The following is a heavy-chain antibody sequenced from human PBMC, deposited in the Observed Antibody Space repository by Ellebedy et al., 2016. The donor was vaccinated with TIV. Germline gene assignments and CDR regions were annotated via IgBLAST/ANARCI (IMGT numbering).Heavy chain of an antibody. CDR3: ARAPYNWSYFDS. CDR1: GFPFSTYA. D-gene: IGHD1-20*01. V-gene: IGHV3-33*08. CDR2: IWYDGSNK. Sequence: GGSLRLXXAASGFPFSTYAMSWVRQAPGKGLEWVAFIWYDGSNKFYADSVKGRFTISRDNSKNTLYLQMNSLRAEDTAVYYCARAPYNWSYFDSWGQGTLVTVSS. J-gene: IGHJ4*02.